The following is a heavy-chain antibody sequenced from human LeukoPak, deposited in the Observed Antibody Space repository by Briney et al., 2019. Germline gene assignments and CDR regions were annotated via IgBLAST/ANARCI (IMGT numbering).Heavy chain of an antibody. CDR3: ARGFIAVALTYYYYYMDV. CDR1: GGSISSYY. CDR2: IYTSGST. J-gene: IGHJ6*03. Sequence: PSETLSLTCTVSGGSISSYYWSWIRQPAGKGLEWIGRIYTSGSTNYNPSLKSRVTMSVDTSKNQFSLKLSSVTAADTAVYYCARGFIAVALTYYYYYMDVWGKGTTVTVSS. D-gene: IGHD6-19*01. V-gene: IGHV4-4*07.